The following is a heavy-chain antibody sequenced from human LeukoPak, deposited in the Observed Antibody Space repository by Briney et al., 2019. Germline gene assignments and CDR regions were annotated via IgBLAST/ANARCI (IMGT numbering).Heavy chain of an antibody. CDR3: ARFGSSWHSNFDY. V-gene: IGHV1-18*01. CDR1: GYTFTTYC. J-gene: IGHJ4*02. CDR2: ISAFNGNT. Sequence: EASVKASCKSSGYTFTTYCFSWVRQAPGQGLEWMGWISAFNGNTNYAQNLQGRVSMTTDTSTSTANMELRSLRSDDTAVYYCARFGSSWHSNFDYWGQGTLVTVSS. D-gene: IGHD6-13*01.